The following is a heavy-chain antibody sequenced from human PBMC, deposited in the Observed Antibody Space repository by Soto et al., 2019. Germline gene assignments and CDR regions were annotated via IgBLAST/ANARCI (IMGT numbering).Heavy chain of an antibody. D-gene: IGHD2-2*01. CDR3: ARIADCSTTSCSFPSRFHVRGYYYYYGLDV. CDR2: ISTYNGKS. CDR1: AYTFTSYG. Sequence: QIQLVQSGAEVKKPGASVKVSCKASAYTFTSYGISWVRQAPGQGLEWVGWISTYNGKSNYAQKYQGRVPMTTDTSTSTAYMELSSLRFDDTAVYYCARIADCSTTSCSFPSRFHVRGYYYYYGLDVWGQGTTVTVSS. J-gene: IGHJ6*02. V-gene: IGHV1-18*01.